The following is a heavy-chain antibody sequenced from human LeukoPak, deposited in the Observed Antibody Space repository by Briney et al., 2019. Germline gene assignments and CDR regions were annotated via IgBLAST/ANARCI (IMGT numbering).Heavy chain of an antibody. D-gene: IGHD6-13*01. Sequence: SETLSLTCTVSGGSISSYYWSWIRQPPGKGLEWIGYIYTCGSTNYNPSLKSRVTISVDTSKNQFSLKLSSVTAADTAVYYCGRQRGIRSLYFDYWGQGTLVTVSS. CDR2: IYTCGST. CDR1: GGSISSYY. CDR3: GRQRGIRSLYFDY. J-gene: IGHJ4*02. V-gene: IGHV4-4*09.